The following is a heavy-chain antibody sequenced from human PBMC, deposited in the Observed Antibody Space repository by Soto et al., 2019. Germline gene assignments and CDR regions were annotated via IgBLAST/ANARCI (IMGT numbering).Heavy chain of an antibody. J-gene: IGHJ5*02. Sequence: SETLSLTCTVSGGSISSYYRSWIRQPPGKGLEWIGYIYYSGSTNYNPSLKSRVTISVDTSKSQFSLKLSSVTAADTAVYYCARGFAVEYLAGSNTWLAPGVQGSLVPVS. D-gene: IGHD3-3*02. V-gene: IGHV4-59*01. CDR2: IYYSGST. CDR3: ARGFAVEYLAGSNTWLAP. CDR1: GGSISSYY.